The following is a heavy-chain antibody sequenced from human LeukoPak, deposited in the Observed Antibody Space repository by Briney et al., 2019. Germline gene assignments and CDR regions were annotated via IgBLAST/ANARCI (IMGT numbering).Heavy chain of an antibody. CDR2: INPSGGST. Sequence: GASVKVSCKASGYTFTSYYMHWVRQAPGQGLEWKGIINPSGGSTSYAQKFQGRVTMTTDTSTSTVYMELSSLRSEDTAVYYCARGVKVDDAFDIWGQGTMVTVSS. CDR1: GYTFTSYY. V-gene: IGHV1-46*01. D-gene: IGHD3-22*01. CDR3: ARGVKVDDAFDI. J-gene: IGHJ3*02.